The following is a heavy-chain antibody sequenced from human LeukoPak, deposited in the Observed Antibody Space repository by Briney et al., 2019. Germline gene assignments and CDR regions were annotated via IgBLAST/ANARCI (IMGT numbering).Heavy chain of an antibody. D-gene: IGHD5-18*01. CDR1: GDSINSYY. CDR3: ARSLRGYRFAADY. Sequence: SETLSLTCTVSGDSINSYYWSWIRQPPGKGLEWIGYIYYSGSTKYNPSIKSRVTISVDTSKNQFSLKLSSVTAADTAVYYCARSLRGYRFAADYWGQGTLVTVSS. J-gene: IGHJ4*02. CDR2: IYYSGST. V-gene: IGHV4-59*08.